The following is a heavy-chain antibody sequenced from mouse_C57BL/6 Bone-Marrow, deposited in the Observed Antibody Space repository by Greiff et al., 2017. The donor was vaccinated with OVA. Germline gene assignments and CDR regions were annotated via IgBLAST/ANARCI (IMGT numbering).Heavy chain of an antibody. J-gene: IGHJ2*01. V-gene: IGHV1-50*01. Sequence: VQLQQSGAELVKPGASVKLSCKASGYTFTSYWMQWVKQRPGQGLEWIGEIDPSDSYTNYNQKFKGKATLTVDTSSSTAYMQLSSLTSEDSAVYYCAGFITTVVAYFDYWGQGTTLTVSS. D-gene: IGHD1-1*01. CDR3: AGFITTVVAYFDY. CDR1: GYTFTSYW. CDR2: IDPSDSYT.